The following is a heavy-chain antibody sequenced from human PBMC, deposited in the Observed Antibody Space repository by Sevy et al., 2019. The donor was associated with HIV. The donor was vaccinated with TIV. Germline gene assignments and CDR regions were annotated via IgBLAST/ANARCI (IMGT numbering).Heavy chain of an antibody. CDR2: IWYDGGSK. J-gene: IGHJ4*02. V-gene: IGHV3-33*01. D-gene: IGHD3-10*01. Sequence: GGSLRLSCAASGFTFSSYGMHWVRQAPGTGLEWVAVIWYDGGSKYYADSVKGRFTISRDNSKNTLFLQMNSLGAEDTIGYYWVRDKLLPVMVTMVRGALSYYFDYWGQGTLVTVSS. CDR1: GFTFSSYG. CDR3: VRDKLLPVMVTMVRGALSYYFDY.